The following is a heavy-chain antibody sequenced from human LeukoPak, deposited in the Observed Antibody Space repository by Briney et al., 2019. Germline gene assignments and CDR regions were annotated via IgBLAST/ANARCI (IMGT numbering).Heavy chain of an antibody. Sequence: GGSLRLSCAASGFTFTSYAMSWVRQAPGKGLEWVSSVSNSGDSTDYADSVKGRFTISRDNSKNTVYLQMNSLRAEDTAVYFCAKVREWLVPFDLWGQGTLVTVSS. CDR2: VSNSGDST. CDR3: AKVREWLVPFDL. D-gene: IGHD5-12*01. V-gene: IGHV3-23*01. CDR1: GFTFTSYA. J-gene: IGHJ4*02.